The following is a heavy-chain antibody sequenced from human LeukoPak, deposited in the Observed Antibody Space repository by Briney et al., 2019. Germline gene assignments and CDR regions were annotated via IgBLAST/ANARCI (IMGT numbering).Heavy chain of an antibody. V-gene: IGHV3-21*01. CDR1: GFTFSRYS. Sequence: GGSLRLSCAASGFTFSRYSVNWVRQAPGKGLEWVSCITGGSDYIFYADSVRGGFTISRDNAKNSLYLQMNSLRAEDTAVYYCAKFKGHYGDSEYYFDYWGQGTLVTVSS. J-gene: IGHJ4*02. D-gene: IGHD3-10*01. CDR3: AKFKGHYGDSEYYFDY. CDR2: ITGGSDYI.